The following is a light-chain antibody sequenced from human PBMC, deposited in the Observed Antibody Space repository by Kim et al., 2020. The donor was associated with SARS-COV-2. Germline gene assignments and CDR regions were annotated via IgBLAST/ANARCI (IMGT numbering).Light chain of an antibody. CDR1: QSVSSSY. CDR2: GAS. J-gene: IGKJ1*01. V-gene: IGKV3-20*01. Sequence: APRGRATLSCRARQSVSSSYLAWYQQKPGQAPRLLIYGASSRATGIPDRFSGSGSGTDFTLTISRLEPGDFAVYYCQQYGSSPWTFGQGTTVDIK. CDR3: QQYGSSPWT.